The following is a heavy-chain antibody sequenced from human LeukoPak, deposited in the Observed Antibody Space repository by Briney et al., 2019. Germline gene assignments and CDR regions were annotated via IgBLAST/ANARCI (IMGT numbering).Heavy chain of an antibody. D-gene: IGHD3-22*01. J-gene: IGHJ3*02. V-gene: IGHV3-11*04. CDR1: GFTFSDHY. CDR2: IISTGSTM. Sequence: PGGSLRLSCAASGFTFSDHYMTWIRQAPGKGLEWLSYIISTGSTMYYADSVKGRFTISRDNAKNSLYLQMNSLRAEDTAVYYCARDSSAYRDAFDIWGQGTMVTVS. CDR3: ARDSSAYRDAFDI.